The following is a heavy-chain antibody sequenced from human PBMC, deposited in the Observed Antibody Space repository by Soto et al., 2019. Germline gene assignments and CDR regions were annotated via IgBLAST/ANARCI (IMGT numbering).Heavy chain of an antibody. CDR3: AREYYGTTTWIDY. V-gene: IGHV1-18*04. Sequence: QVQLVQSAPELQRPGASVKVSCKTSGYTFTSYPDSWVRQAPGQGLEWMGWVNSYDGTTKVAQQFRDRITLTADKSAATVFMELRRLTSDDTAVYYCAREYYGTTTWIDYWGQGILVAVSS. J-gene: IGHJ4*02. D-gene: IGHD1-7*01. CDR2: VNSYDGTT. CDR1: GYTFTSYP.